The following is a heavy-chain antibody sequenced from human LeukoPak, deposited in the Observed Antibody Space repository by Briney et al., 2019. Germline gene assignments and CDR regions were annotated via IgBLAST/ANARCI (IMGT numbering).Heavy chain of an antibody. J-gene: IGHJ4*02. V-gene: IGHV3-23*01. D-gene: IGHD2-15*01. CDR3: AKSRVVDRRGYFDY. CDR1: GFTFNIYP. CDR2: IGTGGDT. Sequence: GGSLRLSCVASGFTFNIYPMTWVRHSPEKGLEWVSTIGTGGDTYYADSVKGRFTISRDDSKNTLYLQMHSLGAEDTAVYYCAKSRVVDRRGYFDYWGQGTLVTVSS.